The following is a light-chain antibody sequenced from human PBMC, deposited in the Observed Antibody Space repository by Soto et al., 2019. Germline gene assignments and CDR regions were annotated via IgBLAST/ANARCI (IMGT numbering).Light chain of an antibody. CDR1: SSDVGGYNY. J-gene: IGLJ1*01. CDR2: DVS. CDR3: CSYAGSYTHV. Sequence: QSALTQPRAVSGSPGQSVTISCTGTSSDVGGYNYVSWYQQHPGKAPKLMIYDVSKRPSGVHDRFSGSKSGNTASLTISGLQAEDEADYYCCSYAGSYTHVFGTGTKLTVL. V-gene: IGLV2-11*01.